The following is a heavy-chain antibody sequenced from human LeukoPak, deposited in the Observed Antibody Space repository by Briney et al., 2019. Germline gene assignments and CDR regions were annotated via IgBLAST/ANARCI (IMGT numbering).Heavy chain of an antibody. Sequence: PGGSLRLSCAASGFTFSSYSMNWVRQAPGKGLEWVSSISSSSSYIYYADSVKGRFTISRDNAKNSLYLQMNSLRAEDTAVYYYARGYGYYDSSGYSNYLDYWGRGTLVTVSS. J-gene: IGHJ4*02. D-gene: IGHD3-22*01. CDR2: ISSSSSYI. V-gene: IGHV3-21*01. CDR1: GFTFSSYS. CDR3: ARGYGYYDSSGYSNYLDY.